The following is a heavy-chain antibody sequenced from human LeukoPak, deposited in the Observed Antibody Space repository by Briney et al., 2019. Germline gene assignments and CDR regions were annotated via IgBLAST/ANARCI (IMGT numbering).Heavy chain of an antibody. D-gene: IGHD2-2*01. CDR1: GGSISNSIYY. CDR3: ARNLHTRYCSSTSCYPYYYGMDV. Sequence: SETLSLTCTVSGGSISNSIYYWGWIRQPPGKGLEWIGEINHSGSTNYNPSLKSRVTISVDTSKNQFSLKLSSVTAADTAVYYCARNLHTRYCSSTSCYPYYYGMDVWGQGTTVTVSS. V-gene: IGHV4-39*07. J-gene: IGHJ6*02. CDR2: INHSGST.